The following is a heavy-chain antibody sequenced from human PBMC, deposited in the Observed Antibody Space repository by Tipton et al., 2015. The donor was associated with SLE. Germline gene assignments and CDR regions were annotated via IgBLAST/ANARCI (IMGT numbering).Heavy chain of an antibody. CDR2: ISTYNGDT. CDR3: ARYSRSWYPRDGFDI. J-gene: IGHJ3*02. Sequence: QLVQSGAEVKKPGASVKVSCKASGYTFTSYGISWVRQAPGQGLEWMGWISTYNGDTNYAQKLLGRVTMTTDTSTSTAYMDLRSLRSDDTAVYYCARYSRSWYPRDGFDIWGQGTMVTVSS. D-gene: IGHD6-13*01. V-gene: IGHV1-18*01. CDR1: GYTFTSYG.